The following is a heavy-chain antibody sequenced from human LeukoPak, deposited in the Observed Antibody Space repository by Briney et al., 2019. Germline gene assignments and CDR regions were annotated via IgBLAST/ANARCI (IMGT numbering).Heavy chain of an antibody. D-gene: IGHD2-2*01. CDR3: ARFPARGDIVVVPAASDAFDI. V-gene: IGHV4-39*01. CDR2: IYYSGSP. Sequence: SETLSLTCTVSGGSICSSSYYWGWIRLPPGNWLVFIGSIYYSGSPYYNPSLKSRVTISVDTSKNQFSLKLSSVTAADTAVYYCARFPARGDIVVVPAASDAFDIWGQGTMVTVSS. J-gene: IGHJ3*02. CDR1: GGSICSSSYY.